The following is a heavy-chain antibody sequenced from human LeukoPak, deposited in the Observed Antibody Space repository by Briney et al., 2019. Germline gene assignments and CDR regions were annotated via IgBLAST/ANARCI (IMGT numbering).Heavy chain of an antibody. Sequence: PSETLPLTCTVSGGSISSYYWSWIRQPAGKGLEWIGRIYTSGSTNYNPSLKSRVTMSVDTSKNQFSLKLSSVTAADTAVYYCARVLHDFWSGYRDYFDYWGQGTLVTVSS. V-gene: IGHV4-4*07. D-gene: IGHD3-3*01. CDR2: IYTSGST. CDR1: GGSISSYY. J-gene: IGHJ4*02. CDR3: ARVLHDFWSGYRDYFDY.